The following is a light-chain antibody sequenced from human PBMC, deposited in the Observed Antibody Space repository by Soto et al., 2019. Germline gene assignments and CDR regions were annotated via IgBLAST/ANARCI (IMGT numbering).Light chain of an antibody. CDR1: QRVSTSY. Sequence: DIVLTQSPGTLSLSPGDRATLSCRASQRVSTSYLAWYQQKPGQAPRLLIYGASSSATGIPDTFSGSGSGTDFPLTISRLEPEDFAVYYCQQSSNSPRTFGQGTKVDIK. CDR2: GAS. J-gene: IGKJ1*01. CDR3: QQSSNSPRT. V-gene: IGKV3-20*01.